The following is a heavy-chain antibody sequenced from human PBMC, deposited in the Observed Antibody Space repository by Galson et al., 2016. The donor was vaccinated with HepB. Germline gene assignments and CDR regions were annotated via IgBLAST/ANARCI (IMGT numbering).Heavy chain of an antibody. D-gene: IGHD3-9*01. CDR1: GFNFRTYG. V-gene: IGHV3-33*01. J-gene: IGHJ3*01. Sequence: SLRLPCAGSGFNFRTYGMHWIRHTPGKGLEWLTVISYDGVDKNYADSVKGRFTVSRDNSKNMLYLQMNSLRLEDTAVYYCARDMWGYEILTAHQRGAFDVWGQGTLVTVS. CDR3: ARDMWGYEILTAHQRGAFDV. CDR2: ISYDGVDK.